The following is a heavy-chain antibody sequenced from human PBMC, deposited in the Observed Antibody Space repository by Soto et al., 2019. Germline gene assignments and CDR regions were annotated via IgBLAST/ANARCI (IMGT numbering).Heavy chain of an antibody. J-gene: IGHJ3*02. Sequence: GASVKVSCKASGYTFTGYYMHWVRQAPGQGLEWMGWINPNSGGTNYAQKFQGRVTMTRDTSISTAYMELSRLRSDDTAVYYCATNTIHLNGAFDIWGQGTMVTVSS. D-gene: IGHD3-3*01. CDR1: GYTFTGYY. V-gene: IGHV1-2*02. CDR3: ATNTIHLNGAFDI. CDR2: INPNSGGT.